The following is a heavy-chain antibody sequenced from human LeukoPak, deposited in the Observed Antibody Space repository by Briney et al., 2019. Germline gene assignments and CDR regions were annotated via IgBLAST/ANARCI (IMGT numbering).Heavy chain of an antibody. J-gene: IGHJ4*02. V-gene: IGHV3-30*18. CDR2: ISYDGSNK. D-gene: IGHD2-21*02. CDR3: AKAAIVVVTASNLDY. Sequence: GRSLRLSCAASGFTFSSYGMHWVRQAPGKGLEWVAVISYDGSNKYYADSVKGRFTISRDNSKNTLYLQMNSLRAEDTAVYYCAKAAIVVVTASNLDYWGQGTLVTVSS. CDR1: GFTFSSYG.